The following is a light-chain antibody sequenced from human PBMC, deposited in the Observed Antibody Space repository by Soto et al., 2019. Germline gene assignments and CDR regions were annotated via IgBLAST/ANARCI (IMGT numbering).Light chain of an antibody. CDR3: QQYNDWPPLT. CDR2: GAS. Sequence: EIVMTQSPATLSVSPGERATLSCRASQSVSSNLAWYQQKPGQAPRLVIYGASTRATGIPARFSGSGSGTEFTLTISGLQSEDFAVYYCQQYNDWPPLTFGGGTKVDIK. V-gene: IGKV3-15*01. CDR1: QSVSSN. J-gene: IGKJ4*01.